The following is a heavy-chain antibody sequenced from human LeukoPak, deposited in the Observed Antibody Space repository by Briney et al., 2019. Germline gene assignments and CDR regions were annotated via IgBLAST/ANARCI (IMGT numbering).Heavy chain of an antibody. J-gene: IGHJ2*01. CDR3: ARDTGTWYFDL. D-gene: IGHD4-17*01. V-gene: IGHV4-31*03. Sequence: SQTLSLTCSVSGGSITSGGYYWSWIRHHPGKGLEWIGYIHYTGSTSYNPSLRSRVTISVDTSKSQFSLNLSSVTAADTAVYYCARDTGTWYFDLWGRGTLVTVSS. CDR1: GGSITSGGYY. CDR2: IHYTGST.